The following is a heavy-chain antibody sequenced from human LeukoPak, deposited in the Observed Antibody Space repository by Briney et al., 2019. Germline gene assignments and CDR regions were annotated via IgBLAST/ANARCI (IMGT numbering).Heavy chain of an antibody. Sequence: GGSLRLSCAASGFTFDDYAMHWVRQAPGKGLEWVSGISWNSGSIGYADSVKGRFTISRDNAKNSLYLQMNSLRAEDTALYYCAKDTGGSSWPSFDPWGQGTLVTVSS. D-gene: IGHD6-13*01. CDR3: AKDTGGSSWPSFDP. V-gene: IGHV3-9*01. J-gene: IGHJ5*02. CDR2: ISWNSGSI. CDR1: GFTFDDYA.